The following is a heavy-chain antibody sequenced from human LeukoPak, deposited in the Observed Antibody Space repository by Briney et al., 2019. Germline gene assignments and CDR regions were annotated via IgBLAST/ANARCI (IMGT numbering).Heavy chain of an antibody. J-gene: IGHJ4*02. CDR3: ARGPTTRGYSGYDLDY. CDR2: INPSGGST. D-gene: IGHD5-12*01. CDR1: GYTFTGYY. V-gene: IGHV1-46*01. Sequence: ASVKVSCKASGYTFTGYYMHWVRQAPGQGLEWMGIINPSGGSTSYAQKFQGRVTMTRDTSTSTVYMELSSLRSEDTALYYCARGPTTRGYSGYDLDYWGQGTLVTVSS.